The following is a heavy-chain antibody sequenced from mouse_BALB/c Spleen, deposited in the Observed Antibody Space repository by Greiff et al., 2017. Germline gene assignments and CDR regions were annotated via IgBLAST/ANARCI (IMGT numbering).Heavy chain of an antibody. Sequence: EVQLVESGPSLVKPSQTLSLTCSVTGDSITSGYWNWIRKFPGNKLEYMGYISYSGSTYYNPSLKSRISITRDTSKNQYYLQLNSVTTEDTATYYCARRGGSSYWYFDVWGAGTTVTVSS. CDR1: GDSITSGY. V-gene: IGHV3-8*02. CDR3: ARRGGSSYWYFDV. J-gene: IGHJ1*01. D-gene: IGHD1-1*01. CDR2: ISYSGST.